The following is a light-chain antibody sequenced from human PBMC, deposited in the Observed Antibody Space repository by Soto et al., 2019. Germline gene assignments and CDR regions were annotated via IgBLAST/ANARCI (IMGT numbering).Light chain of an antibody. CDR2: GAS. Sequence: EIVMPHSPAPLSVSPGERATLPCRASKSVRSTLAWYQKNPGRAPRLPIYGASTRATGIPARFSGSGSGTEFTLTISSLQSEDFAVYYCQQYNNWPGTFGQGTKVEIK. CDR3: QQYNNWPGT. V-gene: IGKV3-15*01. CDR1: KSVRST. J-gene: IGKJ1*01.